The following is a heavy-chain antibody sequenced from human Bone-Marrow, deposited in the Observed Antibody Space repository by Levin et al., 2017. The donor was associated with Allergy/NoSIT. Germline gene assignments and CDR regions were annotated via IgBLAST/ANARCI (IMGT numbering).Heavy chain of an antibody. CDR3: ARDDSWYFGSGTSTAEYGMDV. CDR1: GGTFSNFA. D-gene: IGHD3-10*01. Sequence: ASVKVSCKASGGTFSNFAVSWVGQAPGHGLEWIGGIIPMLGAPNHARQVHGRLTISADVSTSTAYMEMSSLRFDDTAVYYCARDDSWYFGSGTSTAEYGMDVWGQGTMVTVAS. J-gene: IGHJ6*02. CDR2: IIPMLGAP. V-gene: IGHV1-69*13.